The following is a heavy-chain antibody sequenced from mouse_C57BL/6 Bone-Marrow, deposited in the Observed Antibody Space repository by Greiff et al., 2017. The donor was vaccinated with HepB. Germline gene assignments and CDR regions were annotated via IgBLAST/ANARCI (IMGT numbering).Heavy chain of an antibody. Sequence: VQLVESGAELVKPGASVKISCKASGYTFTDYYINWVKQRPGQGLEWIGKIGPGSGSTYYNEKFKGKATLTADTSSNTAYLQLSSLTSEDTAVYYCTVWYFDVWGTGTTVTVSS. V-gene: IGHV1-77*01. CDR2: IGPGSGST. CDR1: GYTFTDYY. J-gene: IGHJ1*03. CDR3: TVWYFDV.